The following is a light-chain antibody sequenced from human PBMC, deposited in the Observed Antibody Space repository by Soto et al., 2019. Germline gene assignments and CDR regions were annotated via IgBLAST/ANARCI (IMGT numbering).Light chain of an antibody. CDR2: DAS. CDR1: QSVSSY. Sequence: IVLTQSPATLSLSPGERATLSCWASQSVSSYLAWYQQKPGQAPRLLIYDASNRATGIPPRFSGSGSGADFTLTISSLEPEDFAIYYCQQRATWPLTFGGGTKVEI. V-gene: IGKV3-11*01. J-gene: IGKJ4*01. CDR3: QQRATWPLT.